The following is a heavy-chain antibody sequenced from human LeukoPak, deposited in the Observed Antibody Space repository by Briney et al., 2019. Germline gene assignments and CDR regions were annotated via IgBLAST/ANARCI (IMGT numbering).Heavy chain of an antibody. V-gene: IGHV3-74*03. CDR3: VRGYFDYYFDY. CDR1: GFTFSNYW. CDR2: INGDGRRT. Sequence: GGSLRLSCAASGFTFSNYWMHWVRQAPGKGLVWVSHINGDGRRTTYADSVKGRFTISRDNAKNMMFLQMNRLRAEDTAIYYCVRGYFDYYFDYWGQGALVTVSS. J-gene: IGHJ4*02. D-gene: IGHD3-9*01.